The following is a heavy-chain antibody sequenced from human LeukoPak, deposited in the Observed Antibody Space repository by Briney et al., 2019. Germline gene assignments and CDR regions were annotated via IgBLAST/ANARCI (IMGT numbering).Heavy chain of an antibody. CDR3: AGGVGSGYTDY. Sequence: PSETLSLTCTVSGGSISSGSYYWSWIRQPAGKGLEWIGRIYTSGSTNYNPSLKSRVTISLDTSKNQFSLKLISVTAADTAVYYCAGGVGSGYTDYWGQGALVTVSS. J-gene: IGHJ4*02. CDR2: IYTSGST. CDR1: GGSISSGSYY. D-gene: IGHD3-22*01. V-gene: IGHV4-61*02.